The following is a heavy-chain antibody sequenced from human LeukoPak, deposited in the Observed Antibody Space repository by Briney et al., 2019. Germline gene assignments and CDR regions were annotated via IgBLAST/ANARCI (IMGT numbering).Heavy chain of an antibody. Sequence: PGGSLRLSCAASGFTFSSYGMHWVRQAPGKGLEWVAFIRYDGSNKYYADSVKGRFTISRDNSKNTLYLQMNSLRAEDTAVYYCATRISGYSRGWYPMEFDYWGQGTLVIVSS. CDR3: ATRISGYSRGWYPMEFDY. CDR2: IRYDGSNK. V-gene: IGHV3-30*02. CDR1: GFTFSSYG. D-gene: IGHD6-19*01. J-gene: IGHJ4*02.